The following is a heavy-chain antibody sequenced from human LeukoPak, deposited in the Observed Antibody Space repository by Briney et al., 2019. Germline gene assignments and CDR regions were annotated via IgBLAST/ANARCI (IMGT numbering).Heavy chain of an antibody. Sequence: ASVKVSCKASGYTFTGYYMHWVRQAPGQGLEWMGWINPNSGGTNYAQKFQGRVTMTRDTSISTAYMELSRLRSDDTAVYYCARAVTMIVVVIGPSDAFDIWGQGTVVTVSS. J-gene: IGHJ3*02. CDR3: ARAVTMIVVVIGPSDAFDI. V-gene: IGHV1-2*02. CDR1: GYTFTGYY. CDR2: INPNSGGT. D-gene: IGHD3-22*01.